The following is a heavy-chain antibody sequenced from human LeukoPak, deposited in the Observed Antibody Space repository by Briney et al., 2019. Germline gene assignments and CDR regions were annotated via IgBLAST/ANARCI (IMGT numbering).Heavy chain of an antibody. Sequence: GGALRLSCAASGFTFSSYSMNWVRQAPGKGLEWVSSISSSSSYIYYADSVKGRFTISRDNAKNSLYLQMNSLRAEDTAVYYCARAVGDTDFDYWGQGTLVTVSS. J-gene: IGHJ4*02. CDR2: ISSSSSYI. CDR1: GFTFSSYS. V-gene: IGHV3-21*01. D-gene: IGHD1-26*01. CDR3: ARAVGDTDFDY.